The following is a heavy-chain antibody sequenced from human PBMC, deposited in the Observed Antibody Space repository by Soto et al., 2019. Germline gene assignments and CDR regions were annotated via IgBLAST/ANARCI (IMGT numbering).Heavy chain of an antibody. Sequence: QVHLQESGPGLVKPSQTLSLTCTVSGGSISSGGYYWNWIRQHPGKGLEWIGYISYSGITYYNPSLTSRVIISVDTSKNQFSLSLSSVTAADTAVYYCARDGGGAVAGRFDYWGHGTLVTVSS. D-gene: IGHD6-19*01. V-gene: IGHV4-31*03. CDR3: ARDGGGAVAGRFDY. J-gene: IGHJ4*01. CDR2: ISYSGIT. CDR1: GGSISSGGYY.